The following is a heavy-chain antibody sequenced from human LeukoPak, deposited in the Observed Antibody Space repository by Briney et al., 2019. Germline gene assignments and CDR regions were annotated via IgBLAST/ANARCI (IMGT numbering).Heavy chain of an antibody. CDR3: ARVYYDFWSGDSTYNWFDP. D-gene: IGHD3-3*01. CDR1: GFTFSSYW. CDR2: INQDGGEK. V-gene: IGHV3-7*04. J-gene: IGHJ5*01. Sequence: GGSLRLSCTASGFTFSSYWMTWVRQAPGKGLEWVANINQDGGEKYCVDSLEGRFTISRDNAKNSLYLQMNSLRAEDTAIYYCARVYYDFWSGDSTYNWFDPWGQGTLVTVSS.